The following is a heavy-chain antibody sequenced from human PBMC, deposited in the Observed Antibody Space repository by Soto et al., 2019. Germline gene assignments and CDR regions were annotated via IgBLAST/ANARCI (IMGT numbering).Heavy chain of an antibody. Sequence: GGSLRLSCAASGFTFSSYWMHWVRQAPGKGLVWVSRINSDGSSTSYADSVKGRFTISRDNAKNTLYLQMNSLRAEDTAVYYCARIKLGGYCSGGSCYPASVYWGQGTLVTVSS. V-gene: IGHV3-74*01. CDR1: GFTFSSYW. CDR3: ARIKLGGYCSGGSCYPASVY. D-gene: IGHD2-15*01. CDR2: INSDGSST. J-gene: IGHJ4*02.